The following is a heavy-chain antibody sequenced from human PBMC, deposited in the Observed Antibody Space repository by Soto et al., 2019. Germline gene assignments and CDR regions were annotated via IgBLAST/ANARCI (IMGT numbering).Heavy chain of an antibody. D-gene: IGHD1-26*01. J-gene: IGHJ4*02. CDR2: TYYSGNT. V-gene: IGHV4-31*03. CDR3: ARGRVGATTDYFDY. CDR1: GGSISRGGYY. Sequence: SETLSLTCSVSGGSISRGGYYWSWIRQHPGRGLEWIGYTYYSGNTYYNPSLKSRVTISVDTSKNQFSLKLSAVTAADTAVYYCARGRVGATTDYFDYWGQGTLVTVYS.